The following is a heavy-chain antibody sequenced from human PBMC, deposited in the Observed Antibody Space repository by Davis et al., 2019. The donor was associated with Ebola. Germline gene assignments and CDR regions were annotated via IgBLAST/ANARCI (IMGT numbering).Heavy chain of an antibody. D-gene: IGHD3-22*01. CDR2: INPNSGGK. Sequence: ASVKVSCRASGYTFTGYYMHWVRQAPGQGLEWMGRINPNSGGKNYAQKFQGRVTMTRDTSISTAYMELGRLRADDTTVYYCARGSGYPNYYGMDVWGKGTTVTVSS. CDR1: GYTFTGYY. CDR3: ARGSGYPNYYGMDV. V-gene: IGHV1-2*06. J-gene: IGHJ6*04.